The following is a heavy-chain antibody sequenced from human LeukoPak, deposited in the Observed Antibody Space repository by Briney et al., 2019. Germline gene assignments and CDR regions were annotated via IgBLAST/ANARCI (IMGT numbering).Heavy chain of an antibody. CDR1: GGSFSGYY. J-gene: IGHJ4*02. CDR3: ARFNPYGDYVLDY. Sequence: ETLSLTCAVYGGSFSGYYWSWVRQAPGKGLEWVSVIYSGGSTYYADSVKGRFTISRDNSKNTLYLQMNSLRAEDTAVYYCARFNPYGDYVLDYWGQGTLVTVSS. V-gene: IGHV3-53*01. CDR2: IYSGGST. D-gene: IGHD4-17*01.